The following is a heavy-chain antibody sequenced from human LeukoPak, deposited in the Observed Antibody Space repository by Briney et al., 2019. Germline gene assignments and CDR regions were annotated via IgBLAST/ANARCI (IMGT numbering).Heavy chain of an antibody. J-gene: IGHJ4*02. CDR1: GFRFSNYW. CDR2: LCADGTNH. Sequence: GGSLRLSCAASGFRFSNYWMSWVRQAPGKGLEWVAVLCADGTNHYYADSVKGRFTIPRDTSKNTLYLQMDSLRAEDTAVYYCARDGPYGDYGQGDYWGQGTLVTVSS. D-gene: IGHD4-17*01. V-gene: IGHV3-33*08. CDR3: ARDGPYGDYGQGDY.